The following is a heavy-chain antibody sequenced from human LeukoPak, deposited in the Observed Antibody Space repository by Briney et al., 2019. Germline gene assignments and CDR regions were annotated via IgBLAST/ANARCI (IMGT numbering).Heavy chain of an antibody. J-gene: IGHJ4*02. CDR2: FDPEDGET. CDR1: GYTLTELS. D-gene: IGHD6-19*01. Sequence: GASVKVSCKVSGYTLTELSMHWVRQAPGKGLEWMGGFDPEDGETIYAQKFQGRVTMTEDTSTDTAYMELSSLRSEDTAVYYFATSFGMAGTPNFDYWGQGTLVTVSS. V-gene: IGHV1-24*01. CDR3: ATSFGMAGTPNFDY.